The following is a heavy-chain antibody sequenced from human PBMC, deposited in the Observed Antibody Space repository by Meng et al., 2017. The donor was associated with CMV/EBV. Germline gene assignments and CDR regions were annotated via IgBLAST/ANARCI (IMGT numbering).Heavy chain of an antibody. J-gene: IGHJ4*02. D-gene: IGHD2-15*01. CDR2: IIPIFGTA. Sequence: QVQEVHSEGEGKKHGWCVMVVSKAAGGTFSSNASSWGRRDPGQWLEWMGGIIPIFGTANYAQKFQGRVTIIAEESTSTAYMELSSLRSDDTAVYYCARVCGGSCFDYWGQGTLVTVSS. V-gene: IGHV1-69*01. CDR3: ARVCGGSCFDY. CDR1: GGTFSSNA.